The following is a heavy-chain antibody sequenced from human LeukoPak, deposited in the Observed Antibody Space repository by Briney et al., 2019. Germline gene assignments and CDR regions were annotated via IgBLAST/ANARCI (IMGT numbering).Heavy chain of an antibody. V-gene: IGHV3-33*06. Sequence: PGRSLRLSCAASGFTFSSYGMHWVRQAPGKGLEGVAVIWYDGSNKYYADSVKGRFTISRDNSKNTLYLQMNSLRAEDTAVYYCAKDQAAAGNYFDYWGQGTLVTVSS. CDR3: AKDQAAAGNYFDY. D-gene: IGHD6-13*01. CDR1: GFTFSSYG. CDR2: IWYDGSNK. J-gene: IGHJ4*02.